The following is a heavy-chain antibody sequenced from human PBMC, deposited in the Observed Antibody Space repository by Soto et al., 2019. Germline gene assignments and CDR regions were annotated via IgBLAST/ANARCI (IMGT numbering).Heavy chain of an antibody. V-gene: IGHV3-30-3*01. Sequence: GGSLRLSCAASGFTLSNYAMHWVRQAPGKGLEWVAVISYDGSDKYNANSVKGRFTISRDNSKNTLYLQMNSLRAEDTAVYYCARDTGPNGYNYYYFGMDVWGQGTKVTVSS. D-gene: IGHD5-18*01. CDR1: GFTLSNYA. CDR2: ISYDGSDK. J-gene: IGHJ6*02. CDR3: ARDTGPNGYNYYYFGMDV.